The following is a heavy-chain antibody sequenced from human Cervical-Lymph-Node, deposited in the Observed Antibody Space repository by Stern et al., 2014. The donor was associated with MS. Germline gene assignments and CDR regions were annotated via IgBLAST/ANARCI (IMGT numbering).Heavy chain of an antibody. J-gene: IGHJ4*02. D-gene: IGHD1-26*01. CDR3: ARAGSGTYEVH. Sequence: VQLVESGGGLVKPGGSLRLSCAASGFTFSDYYMSWIRQAPGKGLEWVSCISGSGNTIYYADSVKGRFTISRDNAKNSLSLQLNSLRADDTAVYYCARAGSGTYEVHWGQGTLVTVSS. CDR1: GFTFSDYY. V-gene: IGHV3-11*01. CDR2: ISGSGNTI.